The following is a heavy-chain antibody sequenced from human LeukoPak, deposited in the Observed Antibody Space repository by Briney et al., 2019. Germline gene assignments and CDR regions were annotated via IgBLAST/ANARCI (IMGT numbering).Heavy chain of an antibody. CDR3: ARGFGMLDILPGYCFDY. CDR1: GYTFTSYG. J-gene: IGHJ4*02. V-gene: IGHV1-18*04. Sequence: ASVKVSCKAAGYTFTSYGISCGRQAPGQGREWMGWIRAYNGKTNYAQKLQGRVTMTTDTSTSTAYMELRSLRSDDTAVYYCARGFGMLDILPGYCFDYWGQGTLVTVSS. CDR2: IRAYNGKT. D-gene: IGHD3-9*01.